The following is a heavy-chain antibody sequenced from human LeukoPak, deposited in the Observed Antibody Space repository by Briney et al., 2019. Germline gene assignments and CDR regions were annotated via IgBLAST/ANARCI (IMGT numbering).Heavy chain of an antibody. D-gene: IGHD1-7*01. CDR2: ISRSGDTI. V-gene: IGHV3-11*01. CDR1: GFTFSDYA. Sequence: GGSLRLSCAASGFTFSDYAGSWIRQAPGQGLEWVSYISRSGDTIDYADSVKGRFSISRDNAKNSLYLQMNSLRAEDTAVYYCAGYHWNSGVVYWGQGTLVTVSS. CDR3: AGYHWNSGVVY. J-gene: IGHJ4*02.